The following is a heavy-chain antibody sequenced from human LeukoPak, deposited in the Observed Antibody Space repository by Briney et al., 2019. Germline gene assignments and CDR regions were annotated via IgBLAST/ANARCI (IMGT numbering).Heavy chain of an antibody. D-gene: IGHD3-22*01. J-gene: IGHJ4*02. CDR3: AKDQLWGDYYDTSGYPTFDY. CDR1: GFTFSSYG. Sequence: PGRSLRLSCAASGFTFSSYGMHWVRQAPGKGLEWVAVISYDGSNKYYVDSVKGRFTISRDNSKNTLYLQMSSLRAEDTAVYYCAKDQLWGDYYDTSGYPTFDYWGQGTLVTVSS. CDR2: ISYDGSNK. V-gene: IGHV3-30*18.